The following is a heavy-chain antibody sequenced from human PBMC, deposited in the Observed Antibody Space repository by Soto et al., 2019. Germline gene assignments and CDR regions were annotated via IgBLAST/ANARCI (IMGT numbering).Heavy chain of an antibody. V-gene: IGHV1-3*01. CDR2: INAGNGNT. D-gene: IGHD1-26*01. J-gene: IGHJ5*01. CDR1: GYTFTSYA. Sequence: ASVKVSCKASGYTFTSYAMHWVRQAPGQRLEWMGWINAGNGNTKYSQKFQGRVTITRDTSASTAYMELSSLRAEDTAVYYCAKGKISTTTYTSFDSWGQGTLVTVSS. CDR3: AKGKISTTTYTSFDS.